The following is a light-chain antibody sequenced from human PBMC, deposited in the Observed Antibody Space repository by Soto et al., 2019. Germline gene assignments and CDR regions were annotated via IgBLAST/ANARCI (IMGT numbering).Light chain of an antibody. J-gene: IGKJ1*01. V-gene: IGKV3-20*01. Sequence: EIVLSHSPGTLSLSPGERATLSSRASQSVNSNYLAWYQQKPGQGPRLLMYGASSTASGIQDTFSGSGTGTDLTLTIRRLEPEEFAVYYCQQYDNSPRTFGQRTKAEIK. CDR3: QQYDNSPRT. CDR2: GAS. CDR1: QSVNSNY.